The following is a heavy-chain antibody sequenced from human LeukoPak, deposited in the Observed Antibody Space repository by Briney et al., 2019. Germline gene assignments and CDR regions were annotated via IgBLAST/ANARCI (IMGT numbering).Heavy chain of an antibody. CDR2: IYSGGST. J-gene: IGHJ4*02. V-gene: IGHV3-53*01. CDR1: GLTVSSNY. CDR3: ARGGITIFGGIIYQDY. Sequence: GGSLRLSCAASGLTVSSNYMSWVRQAPGKGLEWVSVIYSGGSTYYADSVKGRFTISRDNSKNTLSLQMNSLRAEDTAVYYCARGGITIFGGIIYQDYWGQGTLVTVSS. D-gene: IGHD3-3*01.